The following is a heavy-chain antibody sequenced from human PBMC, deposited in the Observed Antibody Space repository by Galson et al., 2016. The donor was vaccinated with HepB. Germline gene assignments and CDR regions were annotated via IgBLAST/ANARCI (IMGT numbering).Heavy chain of an antibody. V-gene: IGHV3-33*01. D-gene: IGHD1-26*01. CDR3: ATEGLIGGTYSYFQH. J-gene: IGHJ1*01. CDR2: IWYDGSNK. CDR1: GFIFSNYG. Sequence: SLRLSCAASGFIFSNYGMHWVRQAPGKGLEWVAVIWYDGSNKYYADSVKGRFTISRDNSKNTVFLEMNSLRAEDTAVYFCATEGLIGGTYSYFQHWGPGTLVTVSP.